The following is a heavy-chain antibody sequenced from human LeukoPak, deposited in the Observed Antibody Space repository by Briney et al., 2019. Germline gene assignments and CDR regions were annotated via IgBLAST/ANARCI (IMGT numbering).Heavy chain of an antibody. CDR3: ARVTMVLGAKGYYYGMDV. V-gene: IGHV1-69*13. CDR2: INPIFGTA. CDR1: GCTFSSYA. D-gene: IGHD3-10*01. J-gene: IGHJ6*04. Sequence: SVKVSCKASGCTFSSYAINWVRQPPAQGLEWMGGINPIFGTANYAQKFQDRVTSTADESTSTAYMELSSLRSEDTAVYYGARVTMVLGAKGYYYGMDVWGKGTTVTVSS.